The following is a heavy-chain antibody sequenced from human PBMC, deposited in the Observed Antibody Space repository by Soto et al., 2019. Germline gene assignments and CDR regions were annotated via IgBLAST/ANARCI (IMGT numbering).Heavy chain of an antibody. J-gene: IGHJ4*02. CDR1: GGSFSGYY. CDR2: INHSGST. D-gene: IGHD3-22*01. CDR3: ARYYDTFDS. V-gene: IGHV4-34*01. Sequence: PSETLSLTCAVYGGSFSGYYWSWIRQPPGKGLEWIGEINHSGSTNYNPSLKSRVTISVDTSKNQFSLNLASVTAADTAVYYCARYYDTFDSWGQGTLVTVSS.